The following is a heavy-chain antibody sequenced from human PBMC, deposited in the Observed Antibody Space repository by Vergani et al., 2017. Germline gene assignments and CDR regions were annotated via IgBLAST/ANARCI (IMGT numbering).Heavy chain of an antibody. Sequence: EVQLVESGGGLVKPGGSLRLSCAASGFTFSSYSMNWVRQAPGQGLEWVSSISSSSSYIYYADSVKGRFTISRDNAKNSLYLQMNSLGAEDTAVYYCARHLVAFNHAVDIWGQGTMVTVSS. V-gene: IGHV3-21*01. CDR3: ARHLVAFNHAVDI. J-gene: IGHJ3*02. CDR1: GFTFSSYS. D-gene: IGHD5-12*01. CDR2: ISSSSSYI.